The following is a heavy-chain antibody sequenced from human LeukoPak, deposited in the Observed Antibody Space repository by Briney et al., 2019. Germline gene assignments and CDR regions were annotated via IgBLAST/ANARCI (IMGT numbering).Heavy chain of an antibody. CDR2: ISWNSGSI. Sequence: GRFLRLSCAASGFTFDDYAMHWVRQAPGKGLEWVSGISWNSGSIGYADSVKGRFTISRDNAKNSLYLQMNSLRAEDTALYYCAPAVAGTSPFDYWGQGTLVTVSS. V-gene: IGHV3-9*01. D-gene: IGHD6-19*01. J-gene: IGHJ4*02. CDR3: APAVAGTSPFDY. CDR1: GFTFDDYA.